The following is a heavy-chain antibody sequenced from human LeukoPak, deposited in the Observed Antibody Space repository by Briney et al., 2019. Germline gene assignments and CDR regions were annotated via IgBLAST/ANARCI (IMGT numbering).Heavy chain of an antibody. D-gene: IGHD6-13*01. CDR1: GCSFTNYW. V-gene: IGHV5-10-1*01. CDR3: ARRVGAAADFDY. J-gene: IGHJ4*02. CDR2: IDPSDSYT. Sequence: ESLSTSCKGSGCSFTNYWITWVRQMPGKGLEWMGRIDPSDSYTKYSPSFKHHVTISSDKSISTAYLQWSSLKASDTAMYYCARRVGAAADFDYWGRGTLDPVSS.